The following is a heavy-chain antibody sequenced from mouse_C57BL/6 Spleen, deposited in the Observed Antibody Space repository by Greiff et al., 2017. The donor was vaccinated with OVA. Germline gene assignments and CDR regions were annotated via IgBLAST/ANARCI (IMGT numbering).Heavy chain of an antibody. CDR2: LNPNYGTT. V-gene: IGHV1-39*01. D-gene: IGHD2-4*01. J-gene: IGHJ2*01. CDR1: GYSFTDYN. CDR3: ARSGDYDGYCDY. Sequence: EVQRVESGPELVKPGASVKISCKASGYSFTDYNMNWVKQSNGKSLEWIGVLNPNYGTTSYNQKLKGKATLTVDKSSSTADMQLNSLTAEDSAVYYCARSGDYDGYCDYWGQGTTLTVSS.